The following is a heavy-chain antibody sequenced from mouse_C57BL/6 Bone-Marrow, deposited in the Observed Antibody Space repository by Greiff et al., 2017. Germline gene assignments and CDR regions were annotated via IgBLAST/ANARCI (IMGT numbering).Heavy chain of an antibody. CDR3: ARGGVYGSSLT. CDR1: GYTFTSYW. CDR2: IHPNSGST. V-gene: IGHV1-64*01. Sequence: QVQLKQPGAELVKPGASVKLSCKASGYTFTSYWMHWVKQRPGQGLEWIGMIHPNSGSTNYNEKFKGKATLTVDKSSSTAYMQLSSLTSEDSAVYYCARGGVYGSSLTWGQGTTLTVAS. D-gene: IGHD1-1*01. J-gene: IGHJ2*01.